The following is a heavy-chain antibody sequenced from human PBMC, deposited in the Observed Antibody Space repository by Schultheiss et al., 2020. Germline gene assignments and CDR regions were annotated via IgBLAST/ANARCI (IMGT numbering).Heavy chain of an antibody. CDR3: AKGWYSSSSGRLFDY. CDR2: IWYDGSNK. Sequence: GSLRLSCAASGFTFSSYGMHWVRQAPGKGLEWVAVIWYDGSNKYYADSVKGRFTISRDNSKNTLYLQMNSLRAEDTAVYYCAKGWYSSSSGRLFDYWGQGTLVTVSA. CDR1: GFTFSSYG. V-gene: IGHV3-33*06. D-gene: IGHD6-6*01. J-gene: IGHJ4*02.